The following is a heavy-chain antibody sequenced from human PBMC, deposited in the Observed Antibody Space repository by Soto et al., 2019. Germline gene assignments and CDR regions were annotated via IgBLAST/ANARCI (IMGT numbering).Heavy chain of an antibody. CDR2: VRSNANNYAT. CDR1: GFTFSVSA. CDR3: VSRRYCGGDCYFDY. J-gene: IGHJ4*02. D-gene: IGHD2-21*02. V-gene: IGHV3-73*02. Sequence: EVPLVESGGGLVQPGGSLKLSCAASGFTFSVSAMHWVRQASGKGLEWVGRVRSNANNYATAYAASVTGRFTISRDDSMNTAYLQMNSLKTEDTAVYYCVSRRYCGGDCYFDYWGQGTLVTVSS.